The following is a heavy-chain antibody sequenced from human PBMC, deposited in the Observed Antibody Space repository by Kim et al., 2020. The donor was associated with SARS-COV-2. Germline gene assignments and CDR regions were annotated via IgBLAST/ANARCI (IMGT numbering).Heavy chain of an antibody. J-gene: IGHJ4*02. CDR3: ARITMVRGVGGHAQPVNFDY. CDR2: IYYSGST. Sequence: SETLSLTCTVSGGSISSSSYYWGWIRQPPGKGLEWIGSIYYSGSTYYNPSLKSRVTISVDTSKNQFSLKLSSVTAADTAVYYCARITMVRGVGGHAQPVNFDYWGQGTLVTVSS. CDR1: GGSISSSSYY. D-gene: IGHD3-10*01. V-gene: IGHV4-39*01.